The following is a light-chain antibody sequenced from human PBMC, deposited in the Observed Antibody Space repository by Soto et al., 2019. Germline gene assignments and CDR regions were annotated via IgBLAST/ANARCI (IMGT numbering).Light chain of an antibody. J-gene: IGKJ4*01. CDR2: DAS. CDR1: HDISNY. CDR3: QQYDNLPRT. V-gene: IGKV1-33*01. Sequence: DIQMPQSPSSLSASVGDRVTITCQASHDISNYLNWYQQKPGKAPKLPIYDASNLETGVPSRFSGSGSGTDFTFTISSLQPEDIATYYCQQYDNLPRTFGGGTNVEIK.